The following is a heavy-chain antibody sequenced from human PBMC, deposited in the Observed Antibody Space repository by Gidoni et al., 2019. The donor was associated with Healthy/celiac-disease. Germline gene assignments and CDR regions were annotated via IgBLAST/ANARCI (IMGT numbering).Heavy chain of an antibody. D-gene: IGHD3-22*01. CDR2: ISGNSGSI. CDR1: GFTFDDYA. V-gene: IGHV3-9*01. Sequence: EVQLVESGGGLVQPGRSLRLSCAASGFTFDDYAMHWVRQAPGKGLEWVSGISGNSGSIGYADSVKGRFTISRDNAKNSLYLQMNSLRAEDTALYYCAKDISSSGYYHGAFDIWGQGTMVTVSS. CDR3: AKDISSSGYYHGAFDI. J-gene: IGHJ3*02.